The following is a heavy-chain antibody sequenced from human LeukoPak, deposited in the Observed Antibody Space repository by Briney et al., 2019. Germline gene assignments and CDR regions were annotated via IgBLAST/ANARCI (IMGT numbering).Heavy chain of an antibody. Sequence: GGSLRLSCAASGFTFSSYSMSWVRQAPGKGLEWVANIKQGENEKYYVDSVMRRFTISRDNAKSSLYLQMNSLRADDTAFYYCTISAINMPRGVIAYWGQGTLVTVSS. CDR2: IKQGENEK. D-gene: IGHD3-10*01. J-gene: IGHJ4*02. CDR1: GFTFSSYS. CDR3: TISAINMPRGVIAY. V-gene: IGHV3-7*01.